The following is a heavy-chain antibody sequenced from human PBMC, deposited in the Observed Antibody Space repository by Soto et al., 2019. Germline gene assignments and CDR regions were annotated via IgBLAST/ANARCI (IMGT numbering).Heavy chain of an antibody. CDR3: TRDQRIGTAMIDDIFDY. V-gene: IGHV6-1*01. CDR1: GDSVSSNTAA. J-gene: IGHJ4*02. Sequence: QVQLQQSGPGLVKPSQTLSLTCAISGDSVSSNTAAWNWIRQSPSRGLEWLGRTYYRSKWYNDYAVSVKSRITINPDTSKNQFSLQLNSVTPEDTAVYYCTRDQRIGTAMIDDIFDYWGQGTLVTVSS. D-gene: IGHD5-18*01. CDR2: TYYRSKWYN.